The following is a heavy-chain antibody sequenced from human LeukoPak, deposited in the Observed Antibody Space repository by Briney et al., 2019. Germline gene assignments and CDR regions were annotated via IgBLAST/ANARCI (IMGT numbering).Heavy chain of an antibody. J-gene: IGHJ4*02. CDR1: GYTFTSYG. Sequence: GASVKVSCKAPGYTFTSYGISWVRQAPGQRLEWMGWINAGNGNTKYSQKFQGRVTITRNTSADTAYMELSSLRSEDTAVYYCARLKYCTNGVCYAGFDYWGQGTLVTVSS. CDR3: ARLKYCTNGVCYAGFDY. CDR2: INAGNGNT. V-gene: IGHV1-3*01. D-gene: IGHD2-8*01.